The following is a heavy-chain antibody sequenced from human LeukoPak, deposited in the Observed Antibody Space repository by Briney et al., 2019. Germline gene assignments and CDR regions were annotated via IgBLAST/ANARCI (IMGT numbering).Heavy chain of an antibody. CDR1: GFTFDDYG. Sequence: GGSLRLSCGASGFTFDDYGMSWVRQAPGKGLEWVSGINWNGGSTGYTDSVKGRFTISRDNAKNSLYLQMNSLRAEDTAVYYCARDYSSRGWSGSPFDYWGQGTLVTVSS. D-gene: IGHD3-3*01. CDR2: INWNGGST. V-gene: IGHV3-20*04. J-gene: IGHJ4*02. CDR3: ARDYSSRGWSGSPFDY.